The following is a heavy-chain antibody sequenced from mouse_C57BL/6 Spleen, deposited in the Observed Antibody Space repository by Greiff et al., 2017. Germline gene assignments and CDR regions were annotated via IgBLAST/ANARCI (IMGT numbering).Heavy chain of an antibody. CDR2: ISGGGGNT. Sequence: EVQLVESGGGLVKPGGSLKLSCAASGFTFSSYTMSWVRQTPEKRLEWVATISGGGGNTNYPDSVKGRFTISRDNAKNTLYLQMSRLRSEDTALYYCERHDDYGAFAYWGQGTLVTVSA. CDR3: ERHDDYGAFAY. J-gene: IGHJ3*01. V-gene: IGHV5-9*01. CDR1: GFTFSSYT. D-gene: IGHD2-4*01.